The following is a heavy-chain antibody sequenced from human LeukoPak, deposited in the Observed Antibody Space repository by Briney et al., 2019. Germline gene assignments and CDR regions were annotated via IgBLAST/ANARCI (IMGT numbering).Heavy chain of an antibody. D-gene: IGHD3-16*01. Sequence: GGSLRLSCAASGFTFSSYAMSWVRQAPGKGLEWVSAISGSGGSTYYADSVKGRVTISRDNSKNTLYLQMNSLRAEDTAVYYCAKYPTNVPLGESRKRYFDYWGQGTLVTVSS. CDR3: AKYPTNVPLGESRKRYFDY. CDR1: GFTFSSYA. J-gene: IGHJ4*02. CDR2: ISGSGGST. V-gene: IGHV3-23*01.